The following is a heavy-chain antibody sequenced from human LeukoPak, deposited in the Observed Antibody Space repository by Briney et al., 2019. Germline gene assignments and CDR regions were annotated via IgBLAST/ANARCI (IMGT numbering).Heavy chain of an antibody. CDR3: ARARRAARGYFDY. Sequence: PSETLSLTCTVSGGSIGSSSYYWGWIRQPPGKGLEWIGSIYYSGSTYYNPSLKSRVTISVDTSKNQFSLKLSSVTAADTAVYYCARARRAARGYFDYWGQGTLVTVSS. J-gene: IGHJ4*02. CDR1: GGSIGSSSYY. D-gene: IGHD6-6*01. CDR2: IYYSGST. V-gene: IGHV4-39*07.